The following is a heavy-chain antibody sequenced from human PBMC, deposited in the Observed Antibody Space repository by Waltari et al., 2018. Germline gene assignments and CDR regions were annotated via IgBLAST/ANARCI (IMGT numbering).Heavy chain of an antibody. V-gene: IGHV1-2*02. CDR3: ARLSEY. CDR2: INPNGGAT. CDR1: GYTFTAYY. J-gene: IGHJ4*02. Sequence: QVQLMPSGAEVQKPGASVTVSCQTSGYTFTAYYVHWVRQAPGQVLESRGWINPNGGATYDAQKVRGRVTMTSDTSISTVFMELRGLKSDDTAVYFCARLSEYWGPGTLVTVSS.